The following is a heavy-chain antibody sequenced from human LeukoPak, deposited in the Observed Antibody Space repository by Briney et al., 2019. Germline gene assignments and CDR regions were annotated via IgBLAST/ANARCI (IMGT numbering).Heavy chain of an antibody. CDR2: IHHSGST. Sequence: SETLSLTCAVYGGSFSGYYWSWIRQPPGKGLEWIGEIHHSGSTNYNPSLKSRVTISVDTSKNQFSLQLSSVTAADTAVYYCARGSRGSIAARGTPYYMDVWGKGTTVTVSS. CDR1: GGSFSGYY. CDR3: ARGSRGSIAARGTPYYMDV. D-gene: IGHD6-6*01. J-gene: IGHJ6*03. V-gene: IGHV4-34*01.